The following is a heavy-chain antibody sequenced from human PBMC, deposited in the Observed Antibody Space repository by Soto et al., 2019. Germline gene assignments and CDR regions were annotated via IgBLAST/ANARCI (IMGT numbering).Heavy chain of an antibody. CDR3: ARDWGLWLFFYGMDV. Sequence: ASVKVSCKASGYTFTSYGISWVRQAPGQGLEWMGWISAYNGYTNYAQKLQGRVTMTTDTSTSTAYMELRSLRSDDTAVYYCARDWGLWLFFYGMDVWGQGTTVTVSS. CDR2: ISAYNGYT. J-gene: IGHJ6*02. CDR1: GYTFTSYG. V-gene: IGHV1-18*01. D-gene: IGHD5-18*01.